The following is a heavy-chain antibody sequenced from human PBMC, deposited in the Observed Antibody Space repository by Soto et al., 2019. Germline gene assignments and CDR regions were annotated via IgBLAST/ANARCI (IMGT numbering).Heavy chain of an antibody. CDR1: GFTFSSYS. CDR3: ARGIVVGEDAFDI. Sequence: AXXSLRLSFAPSGFTFSSYSMHWIPQAPGKGLEWVSSISSSSSYIYYADSVKGRFTISRDNAKNSLYLQMNSLRAEDTAVYYCARGIVVGEDAFDIWGQGTMVTVSS. CDR2: ISSSSSYI. J-gene: IGHJ3*02. D-gene: IGHD2-15*01. V-gene: IGHV3-21*01.